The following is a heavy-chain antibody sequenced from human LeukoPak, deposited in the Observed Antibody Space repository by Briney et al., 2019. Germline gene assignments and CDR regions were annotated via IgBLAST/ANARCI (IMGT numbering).Heavy chain of an antibody. CDR1: GFTFDDYT. CDR3: ASSHITHSSSWSAWGYFYY. CDR2: ITWDGSGT. D-gene: IGHD6-13*01. Sequence: GGSLRLSCAASGFTFDDYTMYWVRQAPGKGLEWVSLITWDGSGTYYEDSVKGRFTISRDNNKNSLYLQMNSLRTEDSALYFCASSHITHSSSWSAWGYFYYWGQGTLVTVSS. J-gene: IGHJ4*02. V-gene: IGHV3-43*01.